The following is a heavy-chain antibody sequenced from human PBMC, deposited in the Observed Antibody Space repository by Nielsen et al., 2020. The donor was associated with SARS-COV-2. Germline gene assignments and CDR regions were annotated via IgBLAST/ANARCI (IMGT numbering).Heavy chain of an antibody. V-gene: IGHV3-21*01. Sequence: GESLKISCAASGFTFSSYSMNWVRQAPGKGLEWVSSISSSSSYIYYADSVKGRFTISRDNAKNSLYLQMNSLRAEDTAVYYCARVLAVAGIGMDVWGQGTTVTVSS. J-gene: IGHJ6*02. CDR3: ARVLAVAGIGMDV. D-gene: IGHD6-19*01. CDR1: GFTFSSYS. CDR2: ISSSSSYI.